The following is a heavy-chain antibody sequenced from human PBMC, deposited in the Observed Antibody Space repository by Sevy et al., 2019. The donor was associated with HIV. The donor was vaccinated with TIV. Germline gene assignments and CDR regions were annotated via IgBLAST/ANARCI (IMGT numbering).Heavy chain of an antibody. Sequence: GGSLRLSCAASGFTFSSHCMHWVRRAPGKGLEWVGLISFDGNKRYYPDSVKGRFTISRDNSKNTLYLQMNGLRAEDTAVYYCAKGEGYCSGGSCNPGVSWGQGTLVTVSS. CDR1: GFTFSSHC. J-gene: IGHJ5*02. D-gene: IGHD2-15*01. CDR3: AKGEGYCSGGSCNPGVS. V-gene: IGHV3-30*18. CDR2: ISFDGNKR.